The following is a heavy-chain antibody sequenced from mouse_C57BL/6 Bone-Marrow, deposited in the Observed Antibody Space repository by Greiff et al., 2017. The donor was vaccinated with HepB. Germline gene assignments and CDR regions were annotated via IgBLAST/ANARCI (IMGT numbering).Heavy chain of an antibody. J-gene: IGHJ2*01. Sequence: EVQLQESGPGLVKPSQSLSLTCSVTGYSITSGYYWNWIRQFPGNKLEWMGYISYDGSNNYNPSLKNRISITRDTSKNQFFLKLNTVTTEDTARYFRARVGPRVCFGFWGQGTPLTVSS. D-gene: IGHD4-1*01. CDR2: ISYDGSN. V-gene: IGHV3-6*01. CDR1: GYSITSGYY. CDR3: ARVGPRVCFGF.